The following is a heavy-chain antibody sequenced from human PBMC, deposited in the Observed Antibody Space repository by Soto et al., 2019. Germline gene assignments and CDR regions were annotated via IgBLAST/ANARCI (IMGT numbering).Heavy chain of an antibody. CDR2: IIPIFGAP. Sequence: QVQLVQSGAEVKKPGSSVKVSCKASGGSFSSYAISWVRQAPVQGLEWMGGIIPIFGAPTYAQKFQGRVTIIAEKSTSTAYRELSSLRSEDTALYYCAIAGSVSGNHAFDIWGQGTLVTVSS. J-gene: IGHJ3*02. V-gene: IGHV1-69*06. D-gene: IGHD6-19*01. CDR3: AIAGSVSGNHAFDI. CDR1: GGSFSSYA.